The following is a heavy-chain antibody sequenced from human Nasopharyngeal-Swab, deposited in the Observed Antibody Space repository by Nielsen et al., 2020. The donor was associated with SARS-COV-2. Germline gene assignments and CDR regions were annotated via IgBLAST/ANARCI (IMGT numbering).Heavy chain of an antibody. V-gene: IGHV4-59*01. CDR2: IYYSGST. J-gene: IGHJ6*02. Sequence: RQAPGKGLEWIGYIYYSGSTNYNPSLKSRVTISVDTSKNQFSLKLSSVTAADTAVYYCARAEPYDFWSGYMPFYGMDVWGQGTTVTVS. CDR3: ARAEPYDFWSGYMPFYGMDV. D-gene: IGHD3-3*01.